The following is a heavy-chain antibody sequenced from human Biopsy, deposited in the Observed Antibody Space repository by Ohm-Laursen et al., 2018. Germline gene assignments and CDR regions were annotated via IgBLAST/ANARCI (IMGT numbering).Heavy chain of an antibody. CDR1: GGTFSNYG. Sequence: ASVKVSCKAPGGTFSNYGVNWVRQAPGQGLEWLGWINPNSGNANYAQSFQGRLTVTRDTSISTAYMELTSLIFDDTAIYYCARVPAYPSIDGYYGLDLWGQGTTVIVSS. D-gene: IGHD3-9*01. CDR3: ARVPAYPSIDGYYGLDL. J-gene: IGHJ6*02. CDR2: INPNSGNA. V-gene: IGHV1-2*02.